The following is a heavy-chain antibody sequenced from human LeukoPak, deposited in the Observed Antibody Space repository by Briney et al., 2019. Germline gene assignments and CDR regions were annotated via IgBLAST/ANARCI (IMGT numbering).Heavy chain of an antibody. CDR1: GYSISSGYY. J-gene: IGHJ4*02. V-gene: IGHV4-38-2*02. CDR3: ARSIAAAGAPLDY. CDR2: IYHSGST. Sequence: SETLSLTCTVSGYSISSGYYWGWIRQPPGKGLEWIGSIYHSGSTYYNPSLKSRVTISVDTSKNQFSLKLSSVTAADTAVYYCARSIAAAGAPLDYWGPGTLVTVSS. D-gene: IGHD6-13*01.